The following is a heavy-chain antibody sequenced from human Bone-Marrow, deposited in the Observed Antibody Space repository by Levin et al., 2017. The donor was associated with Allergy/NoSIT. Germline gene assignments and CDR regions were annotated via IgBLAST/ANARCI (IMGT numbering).Heavy chain of an antibody. V-gene: IGHV4-59*11. J-gene: IGHJ5*02. Sequence: PSETLSLTCTVSGASIRSHYWSWVRQPTGGGLDWLGNVYHSGDTNYKPSLKSRLTMSVDASKNQFSLRLTSVTAADTAVYYCATLSFSHFDPWGQGVLVTVSS. D-gene: IGHD3-3*02. CDR3: ATLSFSHFDP. CDR2: VYHSGDT. CDR1: GASIRSHY.